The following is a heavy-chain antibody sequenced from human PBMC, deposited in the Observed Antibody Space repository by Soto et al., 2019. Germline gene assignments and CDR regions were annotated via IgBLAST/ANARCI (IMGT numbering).Heavy chain of an antibody. CDR3: ARDRAVGYYYDSSGYPFDY. CDR1: GFTFSSYG. CDR2: IWYDGSNK. D-gene: IGHD3-22*01. V-gene: IGHV3-33*01. Sequence: GGSLRLSCAASGFTFSSYGMHWVRQAPGKGLEWVAVIWYDGSNKYYADSVKGRFTISRDNSKNTLYLQMNSLRAEDTAVYYCARDRAVGYYYDSSGYPFDYWGQGTLLTVSS. J-gene: IGHJ4*02.